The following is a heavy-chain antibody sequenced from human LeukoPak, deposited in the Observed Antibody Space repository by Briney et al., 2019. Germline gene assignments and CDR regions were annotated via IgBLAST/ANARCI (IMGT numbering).Heavy chain of an antibody. CDR1: GFTFSTYA. D-gene: IGHD2-2*01. CDR3: AKRPDCSTTNCFRFEY. V-gene: IGHV3-23*01. J-gene: IGHJ4*02. CDR2: ISGDGGST. Sequence: RPGGSLRLSCAASGFTFSTYAMSWVRQAPGQGLEWVSSISGDGGSTYYAESVKGRFTISRDNSKNTLYLQMNSLRAEDTAVYYCAKRPDCSTTNCFRFEYWGQGTLVTVSS.